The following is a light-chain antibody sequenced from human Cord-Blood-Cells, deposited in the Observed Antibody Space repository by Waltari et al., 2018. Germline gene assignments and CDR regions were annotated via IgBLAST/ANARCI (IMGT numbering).Light chain of an antibody. CDR2: DVS. CDR3: SSYTSSSTHNYV. Sequence: QSALTQPASVSGSPGQSITISCTGTSSDVGGYNYVSWYQQHPGTAPTLMVYDVSNRPSGVSNRVSGSKSGNTASLTISELQAEDEADYYCSSYTSSSTHNYVFGTGTKVTVL. J-gene: IGLJ1*01. CDR1: SSDVGGYNY. V-gene: IGLV2-14*01.